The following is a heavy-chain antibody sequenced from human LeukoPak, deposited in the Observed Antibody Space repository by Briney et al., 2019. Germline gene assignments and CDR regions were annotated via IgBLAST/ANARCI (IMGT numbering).Heavy chain of an antibody. V-gene: IGHV3-7*01. CDR3: AKLIVVVTATDAFDI. J-gene: IGHJ3*02. CDR1: GFTFSSSW. Sequence: GGSLRLSCAASGFTFSSSWMSWVRQAPGKGLEWVANIKQDGSEKYYVDSVKGRFTISRDNSKNTLYLQMNSLRAEDTAVYYCAKLIVVVTATDAFDIWGQGTMVTVSS. CDR2: IKQDGSEK. D-gene: IGHD2-21*02.